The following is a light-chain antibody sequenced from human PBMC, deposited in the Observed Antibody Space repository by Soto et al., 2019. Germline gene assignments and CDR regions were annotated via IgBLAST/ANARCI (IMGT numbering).Light chain of an antibody. CDR1: SSDVGSYNR. J-gene: IGLJ1*01. Sequence: QSALTQPPSVSGSPGQSVTISCTGTSSDVGSYNRVSWYQQTPGTAPKLMIYEVTNRPSGVPDRFSGSKSGNTASLTISGLQAEDEADYYCSSYRSSDTFVFGPGTKLTVL. CDR2: EVT. V-gene: IGLV2-18*02. CDR3: SSYRSSDTFV.